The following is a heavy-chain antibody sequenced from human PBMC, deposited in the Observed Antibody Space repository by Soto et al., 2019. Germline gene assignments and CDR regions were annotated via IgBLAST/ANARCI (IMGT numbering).Heavy chain of an antibody. V-gene: IGHV3-21*01. D-gene: IGHD5-18*01. CDR1: GVTFSSYS. Sequence: EVQLVESGGGLVKPGGSLRLSCAASGVTFSSYSMNWVRQAPGKGLELVSSSSSSRSYIYYADSVKGRFTISRDNAKNSLYQYTNCLRAEDTAVYYCARASDKAVVAPFDPWGQGTLVIVAS. J-gene: IGHJ5*02. CDR2: SSSSRSYI. CDR3: ARASDKAVVAPFDP.